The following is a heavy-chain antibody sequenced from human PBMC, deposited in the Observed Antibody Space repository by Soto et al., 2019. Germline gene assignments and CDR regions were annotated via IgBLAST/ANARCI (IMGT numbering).Heavy chain of an antibody. CDR1: GFTFSSYA. V-gene: IGHV3-30-3*01. D-gene: IGHD3-22*01. CDR2: ISYDGRNK. J-gene: IGHJ4*02. CDR3: ARDGLDYYDSSGYYPK. Sequence: PGGSLRLSCAASGFTFSSYAMHWVRQAPGKGLEWVAVISYDGRNKYYADSVKGRFTISRDNSKNTLYLQMNSLRAEDTAVYYCARDGLDYYDSSGYYPKWGQGTLVTVSS.